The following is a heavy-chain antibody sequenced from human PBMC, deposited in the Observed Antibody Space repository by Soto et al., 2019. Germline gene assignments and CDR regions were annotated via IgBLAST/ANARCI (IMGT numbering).Heavy chain of an antibody. CDR3: VKYTVTEDLGES. J-gene: IGHJ5*02. D-gene: IGHD3-16*01. CDR1: GFTFSSYA. Sequence: EVQLLESGGDVLWPGGSLRLSCAASGFTFSSYAMGWVRQAAGKGLGWVAGVSRAGTYTFYADSVRGRFSISRDNSRDTVDLYMNALRGDDTAVYFCVKYTVTEDLGESWGQGTLVSVSS. V-gene: IGHV3-23*01. CDR2: VSRAGTYT.